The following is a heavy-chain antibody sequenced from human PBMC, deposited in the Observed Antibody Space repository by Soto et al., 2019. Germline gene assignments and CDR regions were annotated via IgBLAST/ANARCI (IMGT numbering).Heavy chain of an antibody. D-gene: IGHD2-15*01. CDR3: ARTVLGYCSGVSCHTSRYYYMDV. J-gene: IGHJ6*03. CDR1: GYSFTSYW. V-gene: IGHV5-51*01. Sequence: PGESLKISCKGSGYSFTSYWIGWVRQMPGKGLEWMGIIYPGDSDTRYSPSFQGQVTISADKSISTAYLQWSSLKASDTAMYYCARTVLGYCSGVSCHTSRYYYMDVSDKGTTVTVSS. CDR2: IYPGDSDT.